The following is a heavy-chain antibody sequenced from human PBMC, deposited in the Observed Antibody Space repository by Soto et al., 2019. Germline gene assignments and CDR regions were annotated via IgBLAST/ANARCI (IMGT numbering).Heavy chain of an antibody. CDR3: ARDCPYNLYLYGCDYAMDV. V-gene: IGHV3-11*06. D-gene: IGHD1-1*01. J-gene: IGHJ6*02. Sequence: RVSLRLSCAASGFTFSDYYMSWIRQAPGKGLEWFSYISSSSSYTNYADSVKGRFTISRDNAKNSLYLQMNSLRAEDTAVYYCARDCPYNLYLYGCDYAMDVWGQGTTVTVCS. CDR1: GFTFSDYY. CDR2: ISSSSSYT.